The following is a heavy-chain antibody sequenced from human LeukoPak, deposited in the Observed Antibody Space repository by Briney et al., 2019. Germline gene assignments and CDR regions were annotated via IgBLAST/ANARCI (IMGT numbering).Heavy chain of an antibody. J-gene: IGHJ3*02. V-gene: IGHV4-30-4*08. CDR3: ARANPNQSDAFDI. D-gene: IGHD1-14*01. CDR1: GGSISSGDYY. CDR2: IDYSGST. Sequence: SETLSLTCTVSGGSISSGDYYWSWLRESPGKGLEWIGYIDYSGSTYYNPSLKSRVTISVDTSKNQSSLKLSSVTAADTAVYYCARANPNQSDAFDIWGQGTMVTVSS.